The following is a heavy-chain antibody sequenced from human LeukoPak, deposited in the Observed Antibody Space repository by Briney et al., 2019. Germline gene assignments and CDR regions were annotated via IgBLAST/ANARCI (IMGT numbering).Heavy chain of an antibody. Sequence: ASVKVSCKVSGYTLTELSMHWVRQAPGKGLEWMGGFDPEDGETIYAQKFQGRVTMTEDTSTGTAYMELSSLRSEDTAVYYCATGLSREAWFDPWGQGTLDTVSS. D-gene: IGHD2-2*01. V-gene: IGHV1-24*01. CDR2: FDPEDGET. CDR1: GYTLTELS. J-gene: IGHJ5*02. CDR3: ATGLSREAWFDP.